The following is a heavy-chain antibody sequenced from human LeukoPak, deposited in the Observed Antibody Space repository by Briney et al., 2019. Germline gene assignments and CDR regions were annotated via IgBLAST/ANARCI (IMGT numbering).Heavy chain of an antibody. CDR2: ISGSGSHT. Sequence: PGGSLRLSCAASGFSFSSHAMNWVRQAPGKGLEWVSAISGSGSHTYYADSVRGRFTISRDNSKSTLYLQMNSLRTEDTAIYYCARGLYYNDVWGNGTAVTVS. CDR1: GFSFSSHA. CDR3: ARGLYYNDV. V-gene: IGHV3-23*01. J-gene: IGHJ6*03.